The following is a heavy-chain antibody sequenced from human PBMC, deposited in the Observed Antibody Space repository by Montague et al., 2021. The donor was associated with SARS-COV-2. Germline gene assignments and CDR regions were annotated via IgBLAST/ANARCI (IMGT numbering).Heavy chain of an antibody. Sequence: SLRLSCAASGFTFSDYAMNWVRQAPGKGLEWVSSINYRVTYYADSVRGRFTISRDNSRNTLYLQMHSLRAEDTAVYYCTRGLYAAYHWGQGTLVTVSS. D-gene: IGHD2/OR15-2a*01. CDR2: INYRVT. J-gene: IGHJ4*02. CDR3: TRGLYAAYH. V-gene: IGHV3-23*01. CDR1: GFTFSDYA.